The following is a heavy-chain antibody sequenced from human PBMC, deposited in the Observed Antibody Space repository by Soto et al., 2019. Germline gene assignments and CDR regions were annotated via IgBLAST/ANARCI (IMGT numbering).Heavy chain of an antibody. D-gene: IGHD2-15*01. V-gene: IGHV3-7*01. CDR1: GFTFSSYW. CDR2: IKHDGSEK. CDR3: ARDRRYCSGGSCYLRYFDY. J-gene: IGHJ4*02. Sequence: GGSLRLSCAASGFTFSSYWMTWVRQAPGKGLEWVANIKHDGSEKYYVDSVKGRFTISRDNAKNSLYLQMNSLRAEDTAVYYCARDRRYCSGGSCYLRYFDYWGQGTLVTVS.